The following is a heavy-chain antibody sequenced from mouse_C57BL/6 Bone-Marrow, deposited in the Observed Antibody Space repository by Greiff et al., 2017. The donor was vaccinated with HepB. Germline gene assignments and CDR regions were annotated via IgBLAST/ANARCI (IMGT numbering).Heavy chain of an antibody. Sequence: DVHLVESGGGLVQSGRSLRLSCATSGFTFSDFYMEWVRQAPGKGLEWIAASRNKANDYTTEYSASVKGRFIVSRDTSQSILYLQMNALRAEDTAIYYCARDAGWLGAMDYWGQGTSVTVSS. V-gene: IGHV7-1*01. CDR2: SRNKANDYTT. CDR1: GFTFSDFY. CDR3: ARDAGWLGAMDY. J-gene: IGHJ4*01. D-gene: IGHD2-3*01.